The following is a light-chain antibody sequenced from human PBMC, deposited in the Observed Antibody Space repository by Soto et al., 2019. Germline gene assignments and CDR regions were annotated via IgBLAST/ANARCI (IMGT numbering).Light chain of an antibody. Sequence: QSVLTQPASVSGSPGQSITISCTGTSSDVGAYNLVSWYQQHPGRAPKLFIFDVSDRPSGVSDRFSGSKSGNTASLTISGLQAEDEASYYCSSYTNTSTLVFGGGTKLTAL. CDR1: SSDVGAYNL. CDR3: SSYTNTSTLV. J-gene: IGLJ3*02. CDR2: DVS. V-gene: IGLV2-14*02.